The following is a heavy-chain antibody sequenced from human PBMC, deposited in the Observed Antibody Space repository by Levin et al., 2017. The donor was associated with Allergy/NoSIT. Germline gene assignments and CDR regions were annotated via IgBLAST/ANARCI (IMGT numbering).Heavy chain of an antibody. CDR3: ARDECAWLGECYGMDV. CDR1: GDSISGGTFY. CDR2: IHHSGSA. Sequence: PSETLSLTCTVSGDSISGGTFYWSWIRQRPGKGLEWIGFIHHSGSAYYNPSIKSRLTMSLDTSKSQFSLRVTSVTAADTAVYYCARDECAWLGECYGMDVWGQGTTVIVSS. V-gene: IGHV4-31*03. J-gene: IGHJ6*02. D-gene: IGHD3-10*01.